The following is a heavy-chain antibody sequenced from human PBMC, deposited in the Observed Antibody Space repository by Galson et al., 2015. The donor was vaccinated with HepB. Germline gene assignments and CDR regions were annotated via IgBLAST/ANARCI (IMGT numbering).Heavy chain of an antibody. Sequence: SLRLSCAASGFTFSSYAMSWVRQAPGKGLEWVSGISGSGGSTYYADSVKGRFTISRDNSKNTLYLQMNSLRAEDTAVYYCAKDPINYDFWSARIGRYLDYWGQGTLVTVSS. CDR2: ISGSGGST. V-gene: IGHV3-23*01. CDR1: GFTFSSYA. J-gene: IGHJ4*02. CDR3: AKDPINYDFWSARIGRYLDY. D-gene: IGHD3-3*01.